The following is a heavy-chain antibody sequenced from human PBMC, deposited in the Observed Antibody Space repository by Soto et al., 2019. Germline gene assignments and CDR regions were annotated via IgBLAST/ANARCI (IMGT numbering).Heavy chain of an antibody. J-gene: IGHJ4*02. V-gene: IGHV3-21*01. CDR2: ISSSSSYI. D-gene: IGHD5-18*01. CDR1: GFTSSSYS. Sequence: PGGSLRLSCAASGFTSSSYSMNWVRQAPGKRKEWVSSISSSSSYIYYADSVKGRFTISSDNAKNSLYLQMNSLRAEDTAVYYCARDQPGYSYGYGLGFWGQGTLVTVSS. CDR3: ARDQPGYSYGYGLGF.